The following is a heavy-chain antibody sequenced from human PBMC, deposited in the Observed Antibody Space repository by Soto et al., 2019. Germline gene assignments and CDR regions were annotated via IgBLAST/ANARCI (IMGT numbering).Heavy chain of an antibody. CDR2: IYPGDSDT. J-gene: IGHJ6*01. D-gene: IGHD3-3*01. CDR1: GYSFTSYW. CDR3: ARRSYYDFWRGSLDV. Sequence: GESLKISCKGSGYSFTSYWIGWVLQMPGKGLDWLGIIYPGDSDTRYSPSFQGQVTISADKSISTAYLQWSSLKASDTAMYYCARRSYYDFWRGSLDVWGQRPKVTVSS. V-gene: IGHV5-51*01.